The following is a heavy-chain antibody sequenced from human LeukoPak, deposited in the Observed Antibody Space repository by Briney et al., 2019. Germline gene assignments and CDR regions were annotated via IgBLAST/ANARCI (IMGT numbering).Heavy chain of an antibody. CDR2: ISYDGSNK. Sequence: GRSLRLSCAASGFTFSSYGMHWVRQAPGKGLEWVAVISYDGSNKYYADSVKGRFTISRDNSKNSVYLQMNSLRADDTAVYYCARLSYDSGTHYTCYEYWGQGTLVTVSS. CDR1: GFTFSSYG. CDR3: ARLSYDSGTHYTCYEY. V-gene: IGHV3-30*03. J-gene: IGHJ4*02. D-gene: IGHD3-10*01.